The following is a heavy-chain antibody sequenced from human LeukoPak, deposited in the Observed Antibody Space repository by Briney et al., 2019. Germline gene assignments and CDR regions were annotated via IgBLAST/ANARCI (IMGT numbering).Heavy chain of an antibody. V-gene: IGHV3-30-3*01. J-gene: IGHJ5*02. D-gene: IGHD1-1*01. CDR2: ISYDGSNK. CDR3: ARHGIIPRRQWGWFDP. Sequence: GGSLRLSCAASGFTFSSYAMHWVRQAPGKGLEWVAVISYDGSNKYYADSVKGRFTISRDNSKNTLYLQMNSLRAEDTAVYYCARHGIIPRRQWGWFDPWGQGTLVTVSS. CDR1: GFTFSSYA.